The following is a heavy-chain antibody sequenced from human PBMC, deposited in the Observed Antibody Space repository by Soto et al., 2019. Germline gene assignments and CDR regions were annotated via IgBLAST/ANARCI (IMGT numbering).Heavy chain of an antibody. CDR1: GYTFTSYY. D-gene: IGHD2-2*01. J-gene: IGHJ6*02. CDR3: ARDLQARTLNYYYYGRDV. Sequence: QVQLVQSGAEVKKPGASVKVSCKASGYTFTSYYMHWVRQAPGQGLEWMGIINPSGGSTSYAQKFQGRVTMTRDTSTSTVYMELSSLRSEDTAVYYCARDLQARTLNYYYYGRDVWGQGTTVTVSS. CDR2: INPSGGST. V-gene: IGHV1-46*01.